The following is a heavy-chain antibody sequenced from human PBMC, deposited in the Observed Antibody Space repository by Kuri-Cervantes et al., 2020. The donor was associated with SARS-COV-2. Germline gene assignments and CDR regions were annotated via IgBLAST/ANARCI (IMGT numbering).Heavy chain of an antibody. J-gene: IGHJ4*02. CDR1: GFTFSSYS. CDR3: ARDGDSYIPVLDY. CDR2: ISSSSSYI. D-gene: IGHD2-21*02. Sequence: GGSLRLSCAASGFTFSSYSMNWVRQAPGKGLEWVSSISSSSSYIYYADSVKGRFTISRDNAKNSLYLQMSSLRAEDTAVYYCARDGDSYIPVLDYWGQGTLVTVSS. V-gene: IGHV3-21*01.